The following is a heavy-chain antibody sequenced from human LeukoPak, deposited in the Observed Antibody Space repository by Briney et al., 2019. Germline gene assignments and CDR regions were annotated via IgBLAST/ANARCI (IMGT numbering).Heavy chain of an antibody. V-gene: IGHV4-34*01. J-gene: IGHJ5*02. Sequence: SETLSLTCAVYGGSFSGYYWSWIRQPPGKGLEWIGEINHSGSTNYNPSLKSRVTISVDTSKNQFSLKLSSVTAADTAVYYCARGLAVAGSSWFDPWGQGTLVSVSS. D-gene: IGHD6-19*01. CDR2: INHSGST. CDR1: GGSFSGYY. CDR3: ARGLAVAGSSWFDP.